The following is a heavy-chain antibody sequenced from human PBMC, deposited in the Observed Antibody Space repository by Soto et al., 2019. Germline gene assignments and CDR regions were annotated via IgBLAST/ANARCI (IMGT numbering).Heavy chain of an antibody. Sequence: QVQLVESGGGVVQPGRSLRLSCAASGFTFSSNGMHWVRQAPGKGLEWVAVIWYDGSNEYYADYVKGRFTISRDNSKNTLYLQMNSLRAEDTAVYYCVRDRGSSWFGPIDYWGQGTLVTVSS. CDR1: GFTFSSNG. CDR3: VRDRGSSWFGPIDY. V-gene: IGHV3-33*01. D-gene: IGHD6-13*01. J-gene: IGHJ4*02. CDR2: IWYDGSNE.